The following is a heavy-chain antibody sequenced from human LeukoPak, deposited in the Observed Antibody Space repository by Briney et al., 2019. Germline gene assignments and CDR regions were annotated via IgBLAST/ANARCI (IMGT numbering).Heavy chain of an antibody. Sequence: PGGSLRLSCAASGFKFDYYWMNWVRQTPGKGLEWVAIIMVDGSEKFYVDSVKGRFIISRDNVKSSMSLEMNSVRGADAGVYYCVTGRGDLWGQGTLVTVSS. J-gene: IGHJ5*02. V-gene: IGHV3-7*01. CDR1: GFKFDYYW. CDR3: VTGRGDL. CDR2: IMVDGSEK.